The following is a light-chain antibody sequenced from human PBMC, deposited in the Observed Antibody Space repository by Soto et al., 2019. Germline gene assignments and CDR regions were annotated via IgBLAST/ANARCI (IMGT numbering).Light chain of an antibody. J-gene: IGLJ2*01. CDR1: SSDVGGYNY. V-gene: IGLV2-14*01. CDR2: DVS. Sequence: QSALTQPASVSGSPGQSITISCTGTSSDVGGYNYVSWYQQHPGKAPKLMIYDVSNRPSGVSNRFSGSKSGNTASLTISGLQAEDEAYYYCSSYTSSSLVFGGGTKLTVL. CDR3: SSYTSSSLV.